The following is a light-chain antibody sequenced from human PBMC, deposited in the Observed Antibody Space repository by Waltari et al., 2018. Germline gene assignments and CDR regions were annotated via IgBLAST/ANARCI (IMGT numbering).Light chain of an antibody. J-gene: IGKJ1*01. CDR3: QQYNNWPRT. CDR2: GAF. V-gene: IGKV3-15*01. Sequence: EVVLTQSPGTLSLSPGERATLSCRASQSVTRSYLAWYQQKPGQAPRLLIYGAFTRATGIPASFSGDGSGTEFTLTISSLQSEDFATYYCQQYNNWPRTFGQGTKVEIK. CDR1: QSVTRSY.